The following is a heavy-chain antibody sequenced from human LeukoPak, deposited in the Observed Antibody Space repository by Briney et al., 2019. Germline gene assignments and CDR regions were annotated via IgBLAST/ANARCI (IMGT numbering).Heavy chain of an antibody. CDR1: GGSISSYY. CDR3: ARGKRGGYDYYYYYYMDV. CDR2: IYYSGST. Sequence: SETLSLTCTVSGGSISSYYWSWILHPPGKGLSWIGYIYYSGSTNYNASLKSRVTISVDTSKNQFSLKLSSVTAADTAVYYCARGKRGGYDYYYYYYMDVWGKGTTVTVSS. D-gene: IGHD5-12*01. J-gene: IGHJ6*03. V-gene: IGHV4-59*01.